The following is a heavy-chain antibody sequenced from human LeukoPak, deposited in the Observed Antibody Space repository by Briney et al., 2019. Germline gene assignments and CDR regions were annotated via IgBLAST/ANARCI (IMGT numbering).Heavy chain of an antibody. CDR2: IYTSGST. D-gene: IGHD2-8*01. J-gene: IGHJ4*02. V-gene: IGHV4-4*07. CDR3: ARERYCTNGVCSFLDY. CDR1: GGSISSYY. Sequence: SETLSLTCTVSGGSISSYYWSWIRQPAGKGLEWIGRIYTSGSTNYNPSLKSRVTMSVDTTKNQSSLKLSSVTAADTAVYYCARERYCTNGVCSFLDYWGQGTLVTVSS.